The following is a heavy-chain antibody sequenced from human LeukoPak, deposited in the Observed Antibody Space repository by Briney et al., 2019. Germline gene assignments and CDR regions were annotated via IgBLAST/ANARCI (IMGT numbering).Heavy chain of an antibody. J-gene: IGHJ5*02. D-gene: IGHD3-10*01. CDR3: ARDSGDYYGSGSRFDP. Sequence: GASVKVSCKASGYRFTGYYIHWVRQAPGQGLEWMGWINPNSGGTNYAQKFQGRVTMARDTSITTTYMELSSLRSDDTAVYYCARDSGDYYGSGSRFDPWGQGTLVTVSS. CDR2: INPNSGGT. V-gene: IGHV1-2*02. CDR1: GYRFTGYY.